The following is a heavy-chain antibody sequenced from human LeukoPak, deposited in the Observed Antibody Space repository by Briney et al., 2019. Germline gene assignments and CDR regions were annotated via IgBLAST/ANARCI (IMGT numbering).Heavy chain of an antibody. Sequence: GSLRLSCVASGFTFSDHSMMWVRQAPGKGLEWVANIKRDGSEKYYVDSVKGRFTISRDNAKNSLYLQMNSLRAEDTAVYYCARIRRDYYDSSADDAFDIWGQGTMVTVSS. CDR3: ARIRRDYYDSSADDAFDI. J-gene: IGHJ3*02. V-gene: IGHV3-7*01. CDR2: IKRDGSEK. CDR1: GFTFSDHS. D-gene: IGHD3-22*01.